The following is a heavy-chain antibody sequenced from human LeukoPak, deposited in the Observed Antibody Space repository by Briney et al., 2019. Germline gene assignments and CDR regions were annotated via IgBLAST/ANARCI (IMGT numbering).Heavy chain of an antibody. Sequence: GGSPRLSCAASGFTFDDYGMHWVRQPPGKGLEWVSGISRNSGNIDYADSVKGRFTISRDNAKNSLYLQMNSLRAEDTAVYYCARDRVGATDYFDYWGQGTLVTVSS. D-gene: IGHD1-26*01. V-gene: IGHV3-9*01. CDR3: ARDRVGATDYFDY. J-gene: IGHJ4*02. CDR1: GFTFDDYG. CDR2: ISRNSGNI.